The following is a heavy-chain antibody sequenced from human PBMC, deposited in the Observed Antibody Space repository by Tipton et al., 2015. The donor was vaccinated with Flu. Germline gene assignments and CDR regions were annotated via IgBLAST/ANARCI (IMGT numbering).Heavy chain of an antibody. CDR2: IYYSGST. D-gene: IGHD3-3*01. J-gene: IGHJ4*02. CDR3: ARDTMFGVAH. CDR1: GGSISSSSYY. V-gene: IGHV4-39*07. Sequence: TLSLTCTVSGGSISSSSYYWGWIRQPPGKGLEWIGSIYYSGSTYYNPSLKSRVTISVDTSKNQFSLKLSSVTAADTAVYYCARDTMFGVAHWGQRTLVTVSS.